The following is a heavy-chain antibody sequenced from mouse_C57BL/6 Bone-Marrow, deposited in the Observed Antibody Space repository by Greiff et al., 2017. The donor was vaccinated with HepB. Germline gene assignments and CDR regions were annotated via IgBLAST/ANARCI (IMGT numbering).Heavy chain of an antibody. CDR2: IHPNSGST. CDR3: SGYDYDGPVAY. J-gene: IGHJ3*01. V-gene: IGHV1-64*01. CDR1: GYTFTSYW. D-gene: IGHD2-4*01. Sequence: VKLKQPGAELVKPGASVKLSCKASGYTFTSYWMHWVKQRPGQGLEWIGMIHPNSGSTNYNEKFKSKATLTVDKSSSTAYMQLSSLTSEDSAVYYCSGYDYDGPVAYWGQGTLVTVSA.